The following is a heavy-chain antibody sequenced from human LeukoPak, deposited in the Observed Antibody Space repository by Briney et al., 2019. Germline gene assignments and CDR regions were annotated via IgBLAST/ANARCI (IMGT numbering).Heavy chain of an antibody. Sequence: PSETLSLTCAVYGGSFSGYYWSWIRQPPGKGLEWIGEINHSGSTNYNPSLKSRVTISVDTSKNQFSLKLSSVTAADTAVYYCARQNWPHPGEIVVVSNYFDYWGQGTLVTVSS. J-gene: IGHJ4*02. CDR1: GGSFSGYY. D-gene: IGHD3-22*01. CDR3: ARQNWPHPGEIVVVSNYFDY. V-gene: IGHV4-34*01. CDR2: INHSGST.